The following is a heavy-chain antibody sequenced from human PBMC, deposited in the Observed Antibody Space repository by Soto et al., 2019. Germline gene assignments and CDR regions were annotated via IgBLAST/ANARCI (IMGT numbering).Heavy chain of an antibody. CDR2: IIPIFGTA. D-gene: IGHD3-22*01. Sequence: SVKVSCKASGGTLSSYAISWVRQAPGQGLEWMGGIIPIFGTANYAQKFQGRVTITADESTSTAYMELSSLRSEDTAVYYCASHYYESGYYYYGMDVWGQGTTVTVSS. CDR3: ASHYYESGYYYYGMDV. V-gene: IGHV1-69*13. CDR1: GGTLSSYA. J-gene: IGHJ6*02.